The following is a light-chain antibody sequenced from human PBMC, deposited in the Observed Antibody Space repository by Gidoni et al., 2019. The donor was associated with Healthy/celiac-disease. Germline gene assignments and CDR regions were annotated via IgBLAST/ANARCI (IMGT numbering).Light chain of an antibody. V-gene: IGKV1-39*01. J-gene: IGKJ3*01. CDR2: AAS. CDR3: QQSYSTFT. Sequence: EIQMTQSPSSLSASVGDRVTITCRASQSISSYLNWYQQKPGKAPKLLIYAASSLQSGVPSRFSGSGSGTDFTLTISSLQPEDFATYYCQQSYSTFTFXPXTKVDIQ. CDR1: QSISSY.